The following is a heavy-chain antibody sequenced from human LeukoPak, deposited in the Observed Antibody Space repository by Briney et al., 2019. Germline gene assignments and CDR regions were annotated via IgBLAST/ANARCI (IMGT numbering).Heavy chain of an antibody. J-gene: IGHJ4*02. D-gene: IGHD3-3*01. CDR3: ARGGFWNTLSETYWGHFDY. CDR2: ITWSGGST. Sequence: PGGSLRLSCAASGFTFSSYAMSWVRQAPGKGLEWVSFITWSGGSTSYADSVTGRYTISRDNSKKSLYLLIKTLETEDTALYYCARGGFWNTLSETYWGHFDYWGQGAQVTVSS. V-gene: IGHV3-43*02. CDR1: GFTFSSYA.